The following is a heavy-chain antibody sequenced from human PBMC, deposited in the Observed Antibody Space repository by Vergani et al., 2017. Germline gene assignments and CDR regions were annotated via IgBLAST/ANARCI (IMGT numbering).Heavy chain of an antibody. CDR2: ISYDGSNK. Sequence: VQLVESGGGVVKPGRSLRLSCAASGFTFSSYGMHWVRQAPGKGLEWVAVISYDGSNKYYADSVKGRFTISRDNSKNTLYLQMNSLRAEDTAVYYCARWVIAVAGNDAFDIWGQGTMVTVSS. V-gene: IGHV3-30*03. J-gene: IGHJ3*02. CDR3: ARWVIAVAGNDAFDI. D-gene: IGHD6-19*01. CDR1: GFTFSSYG.